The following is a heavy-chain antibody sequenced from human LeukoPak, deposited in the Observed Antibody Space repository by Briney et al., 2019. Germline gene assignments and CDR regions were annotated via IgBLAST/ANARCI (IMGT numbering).Heavy chain of an antibody. CDR2: ISGSGDST. J-gene: IGHJ4*02. CDR1: GFTFSSYA. V-gene: IGHV3-23*01. Sequence: GGSLRLSCAASGFTFSSYAMSWVRQAPGKGLEWVSAISGSGDSTYYADSVKGRFTISRDNSKNTLYLQLNTLRAEDTAVYYSARAPIAVAGTRQPIDYWGQGTLVTVSS. CDR3: ARAPIAVAGTRQPIDY. D-gene: IGHD6-19*01.